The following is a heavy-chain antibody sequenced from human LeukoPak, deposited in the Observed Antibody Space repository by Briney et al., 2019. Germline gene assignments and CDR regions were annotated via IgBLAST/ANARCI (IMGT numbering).Heavy chain of an antibody. CDR2: ITSSSSHI. CDR3: AELGITMIGGV. CDR1: GFTFNSHW. Sequence: GGSLRPSCAASGFTFNSHWMSWVRQAPGKGLEWVSSITSSSSHIYYADSVKGRFTISRDNAKNSLYLQMNSLRAEDTAVYYCAELGITMIGGVWGKGTTVTISS. J-gene: IGHJ6*04. D-gene: IGHD3-10*02. V-gene: IGHV3-21*01.